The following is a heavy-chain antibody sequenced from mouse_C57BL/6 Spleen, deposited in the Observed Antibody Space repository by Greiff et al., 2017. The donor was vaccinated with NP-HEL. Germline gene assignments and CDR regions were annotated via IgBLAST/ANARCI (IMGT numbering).Heavy chain of an antibody. V-gene: IGHV5-17*01. CDR1: GFTFSDYG. Sequence: EVQGVESGGGLVKPGGSLKLSCAASGFTFSDYGMHWVRQAPEKGLEWVAYISSGSSTIYYADTVKGRFTISRDNAKNTLFLQMTSVRSEDTAMYYCARQEVYDGYAWFAYWGQGTLVTVSA. D-gene: IGHD2-3*01. CDR3: ARQEVYDGYAWFAY. J-gene: IGHJ3*01. CDR2: ISSGSSTI.